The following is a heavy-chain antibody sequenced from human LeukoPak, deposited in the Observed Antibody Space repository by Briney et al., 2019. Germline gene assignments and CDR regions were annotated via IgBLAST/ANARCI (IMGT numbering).Heavy chain of an antibody. CDR1: GFTFSTYA. Sequence: GGSLRLSCAASGFTFSTYAMHWVRQAPGKGPEWVAVISRDGLDTYYADSVRGRFTISRDNAKNSLYLQMNSLRAEDTALYYCVRDLGSGWYFPYDYWGQGTLVTVSS. CDR3: VRDLGSGWYFPYDY. D-gene: IGHD6-19*01. V-gene: IGHV3-30*04. CDR2: ISRDGLDT. J-gene: IGHJ4*02.